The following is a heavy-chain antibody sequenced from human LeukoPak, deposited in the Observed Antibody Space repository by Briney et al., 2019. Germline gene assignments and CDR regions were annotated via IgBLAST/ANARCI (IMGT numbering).Heavy chain of an antibody. D-gene: IGHD3-22*01. CDR2: ISWNSGSI. CDR3: AKDSGYRFDP. Sequence: PGGSLRLSCAASGFTFDDYAMHWVRQAPGKGLEWVSGISWNSGSIGYADSVKGRFTISRDNAKNSLYLQMNSLRAEDTALYYCAKDSGYRFDPWGQGTLVTVSS. CDR1: GFTFDDYA. V-gene: IGHV3-9*01. J-gene: IGHJ5*02.